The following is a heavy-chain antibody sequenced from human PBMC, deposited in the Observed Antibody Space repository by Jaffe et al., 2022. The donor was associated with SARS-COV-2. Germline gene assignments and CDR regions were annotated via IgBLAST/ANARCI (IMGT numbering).Heavy chain of an antibody. CDR3: AKSGPYYYDSSGYSSDY. D-gene: IGHD3-22*01. CDR1: GFTFSSYA. Sequence: EVQLLESGGGLVQPGGSLRLSCAASGFTFSSYAMSWVRQAPGKGLEWVSAISGSGGSTYYADSVKGRFTISRDNSKNTLYLQMNSLRAEDTAVYYCAKSGPYYYDSSGYSSDYWGQGTLVTVSS. V-gene: IGHV3-23*01. J-gene: IGHJ4*02. CDR2: ISGSGGST.